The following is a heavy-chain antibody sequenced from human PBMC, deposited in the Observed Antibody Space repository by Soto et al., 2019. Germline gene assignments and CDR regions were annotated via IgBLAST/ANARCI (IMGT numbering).Heavy chain of an antibody. D-gene: IGHD6-19*01. J-gene: IGHJ4*02. Sequence: QVQLVESGGGVVQPGRSLRLSCAASGFTVSSYAIHWVRQAPGKGLEWVAVISYDGSNKYYADSVKGRFTISRDSSKNTLYLQMHSLRAEATAVYYCARLLRSIAVAGPLDYWGQGTLVTVSS. CDR1: GFTVSSYA. V-gene: IGHV3-30-3*01. CDR3: ARLLRSIAVAGPLDY. CDR2: ISYDGSNK.